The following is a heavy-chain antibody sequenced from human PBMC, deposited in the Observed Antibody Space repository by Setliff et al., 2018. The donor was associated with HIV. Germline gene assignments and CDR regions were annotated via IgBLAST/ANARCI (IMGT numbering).Heavy chain of an antibody. D-gene: IGHD6-6*01. J-gene: IGHJ4*02. CDR3: ARYEYSSSPAFDY. CDR1: GFTFSGYA. Sequence: PGGSLRLSCAVSGFTFSGYAMSWVRQAPGKGLEWVSTISGSGGSTYYADSVKGRFTISRDNSKNTLYLQMNSLRAEDTAVYYCARYEYSSSPAFDYWGQGTLVTVSS. CDR2: ISGSGGST. V-gene: IGHV3-23*01.